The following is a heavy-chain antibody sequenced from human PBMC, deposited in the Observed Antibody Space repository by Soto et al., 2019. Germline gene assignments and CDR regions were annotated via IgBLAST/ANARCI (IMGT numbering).Heavy chain of an antibody. D-gene: IGHD2-15*01. CDR1: GYTFTTYY. J-gene: IGHJ4*02. CDR3: ARAGYCSGGTCFHGNCDY. CDR2: INPHGGST. V-gene: IGHV1-46*01. Sequence: QVQLVQSGAEVKRPGASVKVSCKASGYTFTTYYMHWVRQAPGQGLEWLGIINPHGGSTTYAQKFQGRVTMTRDTSTSTVYLELSSLRSEDTAVYYCARAGYCSGGTCFHGNCDYWGQGTLVTVSA.